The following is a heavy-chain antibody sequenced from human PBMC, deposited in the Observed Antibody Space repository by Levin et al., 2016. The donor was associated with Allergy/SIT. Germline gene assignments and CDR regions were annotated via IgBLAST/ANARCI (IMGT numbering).Heavy chain of an antibody. J-gene: IGHJ4*02. Sequence: WIRQSPSRGLEWLGRAYYRSMWYFDYAESVKSRITIKADTSKNHFSLLLSSVTPEDTAVYYCARVRDFWSGYPAFDFWGQGILVTVSS. CDR3: ARVRDFWSGYPAFDF. V-gene: IGHV6-1*01. CDR2: AYYRSMWYF. D-gene: IGHD3-3*01.